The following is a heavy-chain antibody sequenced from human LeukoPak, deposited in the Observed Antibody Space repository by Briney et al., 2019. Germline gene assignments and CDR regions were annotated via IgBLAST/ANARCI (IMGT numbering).Heavy chain of an antibody. D-gene: IGHD6-19*01. CDR3: ARDHSSGWYSDYFDY. Sequence: GGSLRLSCAASGFTFSSYSMNWVRQAPGKGLEWVSSISSSSSYIYYADSVKGRFTISRDNSKNTLYLQMNSLRAEDTAVYYCARDHSSGWYSDYFDYWGQGTLVTVSS. CDR1: GFTFSSYS. CDR2: ISSSSSYI. J-gene: IGHJ4*02. V-gene: IGHV3-21*01.